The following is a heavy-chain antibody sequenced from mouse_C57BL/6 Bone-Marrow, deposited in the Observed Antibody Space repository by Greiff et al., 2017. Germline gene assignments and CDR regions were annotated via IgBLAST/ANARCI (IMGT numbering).Heavy chain of an antibody. Sequence: VQLQQSGAELVMPGASVKLSCKASGYPFTSYWMHWVKQRPGQGLAWIGEIDPSDSYTNYNQKFQGKSTLTVDKSSSTAYMQLSSLTSEDSAVYYCARFAYWGQGTLVTVSA. CDR1: GYPFTSYW. J-gene: IGHJ3*01. V-gene: IGHV1-69*01. CDR3: ARFAY. CDR2: IDPSDSYT.